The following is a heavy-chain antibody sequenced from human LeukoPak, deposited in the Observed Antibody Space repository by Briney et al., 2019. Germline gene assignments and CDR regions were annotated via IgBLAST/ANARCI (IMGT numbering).Heavy chain of an antibody. V-gene: IGHV1-2*04. CDR3: AREIHTLTSPDYYYGMDV. J-gene: IGHJ6*02. Sequence: ASVKVSCKASGYTFTGYYMHWVRQAPGQGLEWMGWINPNSGGTNYAQKFQGWVTMTRDTSISTVYMELSRLRSDDTAVYYCAREIHTLTSPDYYYGMDVWGQGTRVSVSS. CDR2: INPNSGGT. D-gene: IGHD4-17*01. CDR1: GYTFTGYY.